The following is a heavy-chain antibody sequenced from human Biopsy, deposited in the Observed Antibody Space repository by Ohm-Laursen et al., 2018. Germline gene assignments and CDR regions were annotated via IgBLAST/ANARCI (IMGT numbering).Heavy chain of an antibody. CDR3: ASSNPSRVAGGVALLDH. CDR2: IHSDGTTP. J-gene: IGHJ4*02. Sequence: SLRLSCTASGFTFSKTWMHWVRQAPGKGLMWVARIHSDGTTPTYADSVKDRFSISRDNAKNTVYLQMNSLGIDDTAVYYCASSNPSRVAGGVALLDHWGQGALVTVSP. D-gene: IGHD3-16*01. CDR1: GFTFSKTW. V-gene: IGHV3-74*01.